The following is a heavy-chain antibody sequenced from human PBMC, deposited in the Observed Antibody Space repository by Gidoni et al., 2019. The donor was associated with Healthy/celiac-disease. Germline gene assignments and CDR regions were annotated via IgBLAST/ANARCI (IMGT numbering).Heavy chain of an antibody. V-gene: IGHV3-30*03. CDR3: ATMERGGYSSGWYVPSYYYYGMDV. D-gene: IGHD6-19*01. CDR2: ISYDGSNK. J-gene: IGHJ6*02. Sequence: QVQLVESVGGVVQPGRSLRLSCAASGFPFSSYGLPWVRQSPGKGLEWVAVISYDGSNKYYADSVKGRFTISRDNSKNTLYLQMNSLRAEDTAVYYCATMERGGYSSGWYVPSYYYYGMDVWGQGTTVTVSS. CDR1: GFPFSSYG.